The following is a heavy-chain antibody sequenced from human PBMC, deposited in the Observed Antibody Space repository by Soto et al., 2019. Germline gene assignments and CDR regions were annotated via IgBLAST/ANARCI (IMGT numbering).Heavy chain of an antibody. Sequence: SVKVSCKASGGTFSSYAISWVRQAPGQGLEWMGGIIPIFGTANYAQKFQGRVTITADKSTSTAYMELSSLRSEDTAVYYCARAYCGGGCYFHFDYWGQGTLVTVSS. CDR3: ARAYCGGGCYFHFDY. J-gene: IGHJ4*02. D-gene: IGHD2-21*02. CDR1: GGTFSSYA. CDR2: IIPIFGTA. V-gene: IGHV1-69*06.